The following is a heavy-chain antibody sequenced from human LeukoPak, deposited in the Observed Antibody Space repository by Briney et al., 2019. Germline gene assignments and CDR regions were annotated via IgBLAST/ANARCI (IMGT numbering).Heavy chain of an antibody. CDR1: GGSISSGGYY. CDR3: ARGQFLRYFDWFRWFDP. D-gene: IGHD3-9*01. J-gene: IGHJ5*02. CDR2: IYYSGST. V-gene: IGHV4-31*03. Sequence: PSETLSLTCTVSGGSISSGGYYWSWIRQHPGKGLEWIGYIYYSGSTYYNPSLKSRVIISVDTSKNQFSLKLSSVTAADTAVYYCARGQFLRYFDWFRWFDPWGQGTLVTVSS.